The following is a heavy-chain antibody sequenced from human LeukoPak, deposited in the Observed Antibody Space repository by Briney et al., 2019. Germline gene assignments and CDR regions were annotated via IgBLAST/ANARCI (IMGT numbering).Heavy chain of an antibody. D-gene: IGHD6-13*01. CDR1: GGSFSGYY. V-gene: IGHV4-34*01. CDR2: INHRGST. CDR3: AGPRRGSGSWYGMDV. Sequence: SETLSLTCAVYGGSFSGYYWTWIRQPPGKGLEWIGEINHRGSTNYNPSLKSRVTISVDTSKKQLSLKLTSVTAADTAVYYCAGPRRGSGSWYGMDVWGRGTTVTVSS. J-gene: IGHJ6*04.